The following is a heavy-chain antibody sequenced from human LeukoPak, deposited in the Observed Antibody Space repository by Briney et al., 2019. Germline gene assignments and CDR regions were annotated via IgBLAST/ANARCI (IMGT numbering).Heavy chain of an antibody. J-gene: IGHJ3*02. CDR1: GFTFSSYE. CDR3: ARGDDSSGWRGAAFDI. V-gene: IGHV3-48*03. Sequence: GGSLRLSCAASGFTFSSYEMNWGRQGPGKGLEWVSYISSSGTTKYYADSVKGRFTLSRDNAKNSLYLQMNSLRAEDTALYYCARGDDSSGWRGAAFDIWGQGTMVTVSS. D-gene: IGHD6-19*01. CDR2: ISSSGTTK.